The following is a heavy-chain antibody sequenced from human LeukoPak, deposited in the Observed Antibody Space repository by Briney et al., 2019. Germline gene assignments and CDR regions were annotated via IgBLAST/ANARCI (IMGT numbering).Heavy chain of an antibody. CDR3: ARSAGIAAAYATTTDFDY. D-gene: IGHD6-13*01. CDR2: ISAYNGNT. CDR1: GYTFTSYG. J-gene: IGHJ4*02. Sequence: ASVKVSCKASGYTFTSYGIGWVRQAPGQRLEWMGWISAYNGNTNYAQKLQGRVTMTTDTSTGTAYMELRSLRSDDTAVYYCARSAGIAAAYATTTDFDYWGQGTLVTVSS. V-gene: IGHV1-18*01.